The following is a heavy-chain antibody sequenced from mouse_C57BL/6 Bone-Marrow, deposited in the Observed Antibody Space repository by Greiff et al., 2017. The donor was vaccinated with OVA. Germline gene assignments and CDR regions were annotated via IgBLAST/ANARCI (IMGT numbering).Heavy chain of an antibody. V-gene: IGHV1-9*01. Sequence: VQLKESGAELVKPGASVKLSCKATGYKFTGYWIEWVKQRPGHGLEWIGEILPGSGSTNYNEKFKGKATFTADTYSNTAYMQLSSLTTEDASVYYSARIYYSSRGSAYWGQGTLVTVSA. D-gene: IGHD2-5*01. CDR3: ARIYYSSRGSAY. CDR1: GYKFTGYW. J-gene: IGHJ3*01. CDR2: ILPGSGST.